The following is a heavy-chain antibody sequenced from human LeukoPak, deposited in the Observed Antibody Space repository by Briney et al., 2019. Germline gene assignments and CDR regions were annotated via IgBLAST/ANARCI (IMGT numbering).Heavy chain of an antibody. V-gene: IGHV4-34*01. CDR1: GGSFSGYY. CDR3: ARTRKYYYGSGTLNHYFDY. J-gene: IGHJ4*02. Sequence: PSETLSLTCAVYGGSFSGYYWSWIRQPPGKGLEWIGEINHSGSTNYNPSLKSRVTISVDTSKSQFSLKLSSVTAADTAVYYCARTRKYYYGSGTLNHYFDYWGQGTLVTVSS. CDR2: INHSGST. D-gene: IGHD3-10*01.